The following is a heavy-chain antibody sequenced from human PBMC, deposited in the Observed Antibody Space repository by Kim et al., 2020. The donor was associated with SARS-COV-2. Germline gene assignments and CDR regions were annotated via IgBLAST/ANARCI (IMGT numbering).Heavy chain of an antibody. CDR3: ARGGFTYSSSWYAY. Sequence: NPSLKRRVTISVDTSKNQFSLKLSSVTAADTAVYYCARGGFTYSSSWYAYWGQGTLVTVSS. J-gene: IGHJ4*02. V-gene: IGHV4-31*02. D-gene: IGHD6-13*01.